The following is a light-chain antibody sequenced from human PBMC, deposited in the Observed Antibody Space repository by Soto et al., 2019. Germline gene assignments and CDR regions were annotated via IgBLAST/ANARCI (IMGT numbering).Light chain of an antibody. CDR2: DAS. CDR3: QHRSNWHIT. Sequence: EIVLTQFPATLSLSPGERATLSCRASQSVSSYLAWYRQKPGQAPRLLIYDASNRATGIPARFSGSGSGTDFSLTISNLEPEDFALDYCQHRSNWHITFGQGTRLDIK. CDR1: QSVSSY. J-gene: IGKJ5*01. V-gene: IGKV3-11*01.